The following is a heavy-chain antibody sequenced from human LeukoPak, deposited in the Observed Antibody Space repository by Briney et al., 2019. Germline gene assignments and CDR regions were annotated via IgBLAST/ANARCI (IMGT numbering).Heavy chain of an antibody. Sequence: PGGSLRLSCAASGFTFSSYAMSWVRQAPGKGLEWVSAISGSGGSTYYADSVKGRFTISRDNAKNSLYLQMNSLRAEDTAVYYCARALAAAGTFWFDPWGQGTLVTVSS. D-gene: IGHD6-13*01. J-gene: IGHJ5*02. V-gene: IGHV3-23*01. CDR2: ISGSGGST. CDR1: GFTFSSYA. CDR3: ARALAAAGTFWFDP.